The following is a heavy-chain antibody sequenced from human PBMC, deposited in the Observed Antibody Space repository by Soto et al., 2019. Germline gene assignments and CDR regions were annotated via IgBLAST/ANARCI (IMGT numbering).Heavy chain of an antibody. Sequence: QVQLVESGGDVVQPGRSLRLSCAASGFNFRAYGMHWVRQAPGKGLEWVSVISNDGSKKYYADSVKGRLTISRDNSENRVFLQMDSLRPEDTAVYYCAKGSSSVYYYLYGLDAWGQGTTVTVSS. CDR3: AKGSSSVYYYLYGLDA. V-gene: IGHV3-30*18. CDR2: ISNDGSKK. D-gene: IGHD2-2*01. CDR1: GFNFRAYG. J-gene: IGHJ6*02.